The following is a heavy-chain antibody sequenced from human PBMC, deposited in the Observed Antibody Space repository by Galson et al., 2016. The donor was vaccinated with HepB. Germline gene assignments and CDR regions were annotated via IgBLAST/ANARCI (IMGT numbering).Heavy chain of an antibody. CDR2: IASNRRTI. Sequence: SLRLSCAASGFTFSGYSMNWVRQAPGKGLEWVSYIASNRRTIYYADSARGRFTISRENAKNSLYLQMNSLRDEDTAVYYCARDGRRGYDMDVWGQGTTVTVSS. V-gene: IGHV3-48*02. CDR1: GFTFSGYS. CDR3: ARDGRRGYDMDV. J-gene: IGHJ6*02.